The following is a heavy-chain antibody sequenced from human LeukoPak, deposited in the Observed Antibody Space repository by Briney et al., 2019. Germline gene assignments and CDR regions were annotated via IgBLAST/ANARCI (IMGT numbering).Heavy chain of an antibody. CDR2: IAYSGST. CDR3: ARQGVGATDC. D-gene: IGHD1-26*01. Sequence: SETLSLTCTVSGGSISSSTYYWAWIRQSPGKGLEWIGSIAYSGSTYYNPSLESRVTISVDTSKNQFSLRLISVTAVDTAVYYCARQGVGATDCWGQGTLVTVSS. J-gene: IGHJ4*02. V-gene: IGHV4-39*01. CDR1: GGSISSSTYY.